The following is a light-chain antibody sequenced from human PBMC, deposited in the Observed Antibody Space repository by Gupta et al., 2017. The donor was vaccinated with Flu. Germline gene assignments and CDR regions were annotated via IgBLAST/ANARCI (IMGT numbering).Light chain of an antibody. Sequence: EIVLTQSPGTLSLSPGESAALSCRASQSVISNYLAWYQQKPGQAPRLLIYGASSRATDIPDRFSGSGSGTDFTLTISRLEPEDFAVYYCQHYGNSPGYTFGQGTKLEIK. CDR2: GAS. CDR3: QHYGNSPGYT. V-gene: IGKV3-20*01. J-gene: IGKJ2*01. CDR1: QSVISNY.